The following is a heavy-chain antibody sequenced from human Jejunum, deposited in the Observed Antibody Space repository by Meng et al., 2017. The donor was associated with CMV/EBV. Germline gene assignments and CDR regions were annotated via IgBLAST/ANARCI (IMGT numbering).Heavy chain of an antibody. V-gene: IGHV3-9*01. Sequence: GFTFDDYAMHWVRQAPGKGMEWVSGISWNSGSIGYADSVKGRFTISRDNAKNSLYLQMNSLRAEDTALFYCAKDREGYNYGGIDYWGQGTLVTVSS. J-gene: IGHJ4*02. CDR2: ISWNSGSI. CDR1: GFTFDDYA. CDR3: AKDREGYNYGGIDY. D-gene: IGHD5-18*01.